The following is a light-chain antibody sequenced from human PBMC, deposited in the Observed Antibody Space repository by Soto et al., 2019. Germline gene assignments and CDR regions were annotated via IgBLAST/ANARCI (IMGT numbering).Light chain of an antibody. V-gene: IGKV3-15*01. J-gene: IGKJ2*01. CDR2: GAS. CDR1: QSVTSN. CDR3: QQYTDWPRT. Sequence: EIVMTQSPAALSVSPGETATLSCRASQSVTSNLAWYQQKPGQAPRLVISGASSRATGIPARFSGSGSGTEFTLTISRLQSEDFGVYYCQQYTDWPRTFGQGTKVDIK.